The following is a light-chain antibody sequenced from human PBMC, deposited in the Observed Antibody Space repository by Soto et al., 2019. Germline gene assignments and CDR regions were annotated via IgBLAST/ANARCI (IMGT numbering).Light chain of an antibody. V-gene: IGKV3D-20*02. Sequence: EIVMTHSPATLSVSPGERATLSCRASQSVSSNYLAWYQQKPGQAPRLLIYGASSRATGIPDRFSGSGSGTDFTLTISSLEPEDFAVYYCHQRSNWPPDTFGQGTRLEMK. CDR1: QSVSSNY. J-gene: IGKJ5*01. CDR2: GAS. CDR3: HQRSNWPPDT.